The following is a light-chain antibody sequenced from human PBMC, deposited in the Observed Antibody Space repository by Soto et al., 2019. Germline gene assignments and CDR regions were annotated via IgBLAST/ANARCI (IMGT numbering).Light chain of an antibody. J-gene: IGKJ2*01. Sequence: DIVMTQSPEFLAVSLGERATISCKSNQSLLYSFNNKEYLAWYQQKSGHPPKLIISWAATGEYGVPDRFSGSGSGTEFTLTISSLQAADVALYHCQQYSSAPYSFGHGTRLAIK. CDR1: QSLLYSFNNKEY. CDR2: WAA. V-gene: IGKV4-1*01. CDR3: QQYSSAPYS.